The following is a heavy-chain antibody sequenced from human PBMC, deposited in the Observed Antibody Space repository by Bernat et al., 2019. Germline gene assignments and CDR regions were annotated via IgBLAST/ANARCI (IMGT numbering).Heavy chain of an antibody. CDR1: GGSFSGYY. D-gene: IGHD3-10*01. CDR3: ARGLASYYYGSGTRYFDY. V-gene: IGHV4-34*01. Sequence: QLQQWGAGLLKPSETLSLTCAVYGGSFSGYYWSWIRQPPGKGLEWIGEINHSGSTNYNPSLKSRVTISVDTSKNQFSLKLSSVTAADTAVYYCARGLASYYYGSGTRYFDYWGQGTLVTVSS. J-gene: IGHJ4*02. CDR2: INHSGST.